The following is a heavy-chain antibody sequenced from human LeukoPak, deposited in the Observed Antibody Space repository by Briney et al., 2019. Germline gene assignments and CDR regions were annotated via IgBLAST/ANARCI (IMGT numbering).Heavy chain of an antibody. CDR2: VWSDGSNR. CDR3: ARVVPAAWFDY. D-gene: IGHD2-2*01. CDR1: GFTFNTYG. J-gene: IGHJ4*02. Sequence: GGSLRLSCAASGFTFNTYGMHWVRQAPGKGLEWIAVVWSDGSNRFYADSVKGRFTISRDNAKNSLYLQMNSLRAEYTAVYYCARVVPAAWFDYWGQGTLVTVSS. V-gene: IGHV3-33*01.